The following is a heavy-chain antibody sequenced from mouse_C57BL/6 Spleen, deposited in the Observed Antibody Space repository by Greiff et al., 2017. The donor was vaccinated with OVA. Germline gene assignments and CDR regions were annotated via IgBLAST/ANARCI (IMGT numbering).Heavy chain of an antibody. V-gene: IGHV1-69*01. CDR2: IDPSDSYT. CDR1: GYTFTSYW. Sequence: QVQLQQPGAELVMPGASVKLSCKASGYTFTSYWMHWVKQRPGQGLEWIGEIDPSDSYTNYNQKFKGKSTVTVDKSSSTAYMQLSSLTSEDSAVYYCASLTGTFAYWGQGTLVTVSA. CDR3: ASLTGTFAY. J-gene: IGHJ3*01. D-gene: IGHD4-1*01.